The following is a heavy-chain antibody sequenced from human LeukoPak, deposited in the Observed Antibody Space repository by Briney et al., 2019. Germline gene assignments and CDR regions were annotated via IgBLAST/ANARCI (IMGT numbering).Heavy chain of an antibody. CDR3: ARLNSNYPYYYYGMDV. CDR2: IYHSGST. J-gene: IGHJ6*02. Sequence: KPSETLSLTCTVSGASIISANYYWHWIRQPPGKGLEWIGEIYHSGSTNYNPSLKSRVTISVDKSKNQFSLKLSSVTAADTAVYYCARLNSNYPYYYYGMDVWGQGTTVTVSS. CDR1: GASIISANYY. D-gene: IGHD4-11*01. V-gene: IGHV4-39*07.